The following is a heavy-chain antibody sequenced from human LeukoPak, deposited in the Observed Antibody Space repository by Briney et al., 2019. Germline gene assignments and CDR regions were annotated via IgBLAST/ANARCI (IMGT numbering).Heavy chain of an antibody. D-gene: IGHD2-2*01. Sequence: GRSLRLSCAASGFTFSSYGMHWVRQAPGKGLEWVAFIRYDGSNKYYADSVKGRFTISRDNSKNTLYLQMNSLRAEDTAVYYCAKDGGPSYCSSTSCYYYYYMDVWGKGTTVTVSS. CDR2: IRYDGSNK. V-gene: IGHV3-30*02. CDR1: GFTFSSYG. CDR3: AKDGGPSYCSSTSCYYYYYMDV. J-gene: IGHJ6*03.